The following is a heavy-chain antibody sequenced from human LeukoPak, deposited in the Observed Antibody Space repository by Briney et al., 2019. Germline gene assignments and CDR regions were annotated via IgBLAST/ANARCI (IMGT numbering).Heavy chain of an antibody. CDR2: INHSGST. D-gene: IGHD3-3*01. V-gene: IGHV4-34*01. J-gene: IGHJ6*03. Sequence: SETLFLTCAVYGGSFSGYYWSWIRQPPGKGPEWIGKINHSGSTNYNPSLKSRVTISVDTSKNQFSLKLSSVTAADTAVYYCARGPSITIFGVVIASYYYMDVWGKGTTVTVSS. CDR3: ARGPSITIFGVVIASYYYMDV. CDR1: GGSFSGYY.